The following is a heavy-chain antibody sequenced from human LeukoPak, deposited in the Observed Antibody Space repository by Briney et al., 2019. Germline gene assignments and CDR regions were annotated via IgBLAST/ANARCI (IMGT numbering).Heavy chain of an antibody. D-gene: IGHD3-10*01. Sequence: GSLRLSCAASGFTFSRYWMSWVRQAPGKGLEWVSGISPSGDITYYADSVKGRFTISRDNSKNTLYLEVISLTAEDTAVYYCAKDDAWLRFGEWSQGTLVTVSS. CDR1: GFTFSRYW. CDR2: ISPSGDIT. V-gene: IGHV3-23*01. CDR3: AKDDAWLRFGE. J-gene: IGHJ4*02.